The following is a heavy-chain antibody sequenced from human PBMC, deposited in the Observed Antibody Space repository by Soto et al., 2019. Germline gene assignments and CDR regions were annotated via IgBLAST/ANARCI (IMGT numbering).Heavy chain of an antibody. CDR3: ARLAGGQQRVTAARAAFDI. CDR1: GGSISSSNYY. Sequence: QLQLHESGPGLVKPSETLSLTCTVSGGSISSSNYYWGWIRQPPGKGLEWIGNIYYTERTYYNPSLKSRVTITVGTSNSHFSLPLTSVTPADPAVYCWARLAGGQQRVTAARAAFDIWGQGTMVTVSS. J-gene: IGHJ3*02. V-gene: IGHV4-39*02. CDR2: IYYTERT. D-gene: IGHD6-13*01.